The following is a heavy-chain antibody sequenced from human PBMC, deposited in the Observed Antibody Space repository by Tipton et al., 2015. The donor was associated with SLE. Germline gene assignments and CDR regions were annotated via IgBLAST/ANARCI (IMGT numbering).Heavy chain of an antibody. CDR2: NDSDGSGT. V-gene: IGHV3-74*01. CDR3: ARAYSNKDDY. D-gene: IGHD4-11*01. J-gene: IGHJ4*02. CDR1: GFTFSNYL. Sequence: GSLRLSCAASGFTFSNYLMHWVRQAPGKGLVWVSRNDSDGSGTVYAASVKGRFTISRDNAKNTLYLQMNSLRAEDTAVYYCARAYSNKDDYWGQGVLVTASS.